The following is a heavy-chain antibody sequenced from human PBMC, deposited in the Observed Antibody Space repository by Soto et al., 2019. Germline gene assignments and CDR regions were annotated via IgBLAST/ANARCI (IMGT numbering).Heavy chain of an antibody. CDR3: ARQRTSVVTQAXFDV. V-gene: IGHV4-39*01. Sequence: ASETLSLTCTVTGDSISSRSYYWGWILQPPGKGLEWIGSIYYSGSTYNNPSLMSRVSMSIDTSKDQFSLKLKSVTAADTALYFCARQRTSVVTQAXFDVWGPGSLVTVSS. J-gene: IGHJ4*02. CDR2: IYYSGST. D-gene: IGHD2-21*02. CDR1: GDSISSRSYY.